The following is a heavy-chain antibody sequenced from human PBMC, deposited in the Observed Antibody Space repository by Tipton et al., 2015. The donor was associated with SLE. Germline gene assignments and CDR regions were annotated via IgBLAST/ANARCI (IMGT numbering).Heavy chain of an antibody. D-gene: IGHD3-10*01. Sequence: LGLSCTVSGDSISSYYWSWIRQPPGKGLEWIGYIYYSGSTNYNPSLKSRVTISVDTSKNQFSLKLSSVTAADTAVYYCARGSGYYYMDVWGKGTTVTVSS. J-gene: IGHJ6*03. CDR1: GDSISSYY. CDR2: IYYSGST. V-gene: IGHV4-59*01. CDR3: ARGSGYYYMDV.